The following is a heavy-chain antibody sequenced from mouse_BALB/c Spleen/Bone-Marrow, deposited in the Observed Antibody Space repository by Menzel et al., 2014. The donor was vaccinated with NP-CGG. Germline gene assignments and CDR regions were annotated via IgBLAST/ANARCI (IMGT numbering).Heavy chain of an antibody. J-gene: IGHJ4*01. V-gene: IGHV1-14*01. CDR3: ARSLLRADY. CDR2: INPYNDGT. D-gene: IGHD1-1*01. Sequence: EVKLVESGPELVKPGASVMMSCKASGYTFTRYVMYWVKQKPGQGLEWIGYINPYNDGTKYNEKFKGKATLTSDKSSSTAYMKLSSLTSEDSAGYYCARSLLRADYWGQGTSVTVSS. CDR1: GYTFTRYV.